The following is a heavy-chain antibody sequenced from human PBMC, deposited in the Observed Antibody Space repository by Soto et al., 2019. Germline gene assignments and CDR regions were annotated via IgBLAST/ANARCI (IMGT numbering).Heavy chain of an antibody. CDR2: FKSDGSGT. J-gene: IGHJ4*02. CDR3: GRNAIFVRGVPDEY. CDR1: GFTFTAYW. Sequence: GSRRLSCAATGFTFTAYWVHWIRHAPGKGLEWVARFKSDGSGTTYTDSVKGRFSISRDNAKNTVYLQMDNLRVEDTAVYYCGRNAIFVRGVPDEYWGQGTPVNGSS. D-gene: IGHD3-10*02. V-gene: IGHV3-74*03.